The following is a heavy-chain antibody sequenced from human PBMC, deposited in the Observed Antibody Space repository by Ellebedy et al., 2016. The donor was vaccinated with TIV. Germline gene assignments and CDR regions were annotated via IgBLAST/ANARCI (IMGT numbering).Heavy chain of an antibody. V-gene: IGHV3-7*01. Sequence: GESLKISXAASGFTFSSYWMSWVRQAPGKGLEWVANIKQDGSEKYYVDSVKGRFTISRDNAKNSLYLQMNSLRAEDTAVYYCARDRGRIFGVVIIPHFDYWGQGTLVTVSS. J-gene: IGHJ4*02. CDR3: ARDRGRIFGVVIIPHFDY. CDR2: IKQDGSEK. D-gene: IGHD3-3*02. CDR1: GFTFSSYW.